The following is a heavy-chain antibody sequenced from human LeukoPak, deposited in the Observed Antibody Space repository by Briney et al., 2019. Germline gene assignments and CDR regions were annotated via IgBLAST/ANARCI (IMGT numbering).Heavy chain of an antibody. CDR1: GFTFSGYE. V-gene: IGHV3-48*03. Sequence: GGSLRLSCAASGFTFSGYEMNWVRQAPGKGLEWVSYINTRGTTMYYADPVKGRFTISRDNAKDSLYLQMNSLRAEDTAIYYCARGRDGYKGGFDYWGQATLVTVSS. D-gene: IGHD5-24*01. CDR3: ARGRDGYKGGFDY. J-gene: IGHJ4*02. CDR2: INTRGTTM.